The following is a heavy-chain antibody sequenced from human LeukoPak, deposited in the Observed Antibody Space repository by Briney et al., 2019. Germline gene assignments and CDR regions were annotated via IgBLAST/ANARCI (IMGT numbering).Heavy chain of an antibody. Sequence: ASVKVSCKTSGYTFTSYYMHWVRQAPGQGLEWMGIINPSGGSTSYAQKSQGRVTMTRDTSTSTVYMELSSLRSEDTAVYYCARAGITGTTPNDYWGQGTLVTVSS. V-gene: IGHV1-46*01. CDR2: INPSGGST. D-gene: IGHD1-7*01. J-gene: IGHJ4*02. CDR1: GYTFTSYY. CDR3: ARAGITGTTPNDY.